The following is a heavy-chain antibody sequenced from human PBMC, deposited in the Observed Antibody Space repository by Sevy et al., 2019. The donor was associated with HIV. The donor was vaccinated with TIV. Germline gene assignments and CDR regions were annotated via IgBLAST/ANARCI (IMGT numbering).Heavy chain of an antibody. D-gene: IGHD2-15*01. CDR3: ARDLVIPATTDYFYYGMDV. CDR1: GFTIRTYN. CDR2: ISSSSTYI. J-gene: IGHJ6*02. V-gene: IGHV3-21*01. Sequence: GGSLRPSCAASGFTIRTYNMNWVRQAPGKGLEWVSSISSSSTYIYYADSVKGRFTISRDNAKNSLYLQMSSLRAEDTAVYYCARDLVIPATTDYFYYGMDVWGQGTTVTVSS.